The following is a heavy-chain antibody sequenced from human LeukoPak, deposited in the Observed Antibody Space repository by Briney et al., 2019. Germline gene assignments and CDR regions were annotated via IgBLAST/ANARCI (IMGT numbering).Heavy chain of an antibody. J-gene: IGHJ3*02. V-gene: IGHV3-21*01. D-gene: IGHD3-10*01. Sequence: PGGSLRLSCAASGFTFSSYSMNRVRQAPGKGLEWVSSISSSSYIYYADSVKGRFTISRDNAKNSLYLQMNSLRAEDTAVYYCSRERRGGDAFDIWGQGTMVTVSS. CDR2: ISSSSYI. CDR1: GFTFSSYS. CDR3: SRERRGGDAFDI.